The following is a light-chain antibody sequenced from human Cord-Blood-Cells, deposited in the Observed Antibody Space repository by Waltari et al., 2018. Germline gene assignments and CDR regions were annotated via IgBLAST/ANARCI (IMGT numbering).Light chain of an antibody. V-gene: IGLV2-11*01. J-gene: IGLJ3*02. Sequence: QSALTQPRSVSGSPGQSVTISCTGTSSAVGGYNYVSWYQQHPGKAPKLMIYDVSKRPSGVPDRFSGSKSGNTASLTISGLQAEDEADYYCCSYAGSYTWVFSGGTKLTVL. CDR2: DVS. CDR3: CSYAGSYTWV. CDR1: SSAVGGYNY.